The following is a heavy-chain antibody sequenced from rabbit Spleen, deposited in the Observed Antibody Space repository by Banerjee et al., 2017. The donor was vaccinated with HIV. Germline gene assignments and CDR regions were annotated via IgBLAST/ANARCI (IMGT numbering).Heavy chain of an antibody. J-gene: IGHJ4*01. Sequence: QEQLEESGGGLVQPGASLTLTCTASGISFSNYNFICWVRQAPGKGLEWIACIDIGSRDFIYYASWAKGRFTISKTSSTTVTLQMTSLTVADTATYFCAKRYSGGSDYKLWGPGTLVTVS. D-gene: IGHD1-1*01. CDR2: IDIGSRDFI. CDR1: GISFSNYNF. CDR3: AKRYSGGSDYKL. V-gene: IGHV1S45*01.